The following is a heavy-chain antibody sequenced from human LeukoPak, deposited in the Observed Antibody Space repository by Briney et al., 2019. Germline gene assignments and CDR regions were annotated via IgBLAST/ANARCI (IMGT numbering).Heavy chain of an antibody. J-gene: IGHJ4*02. V-gene: IGHV3-64*01. CDR2: ISSNGGST. CDR3: ARAHPYIGQNSDYRDNSGYYFDY. D-gene: IGHD4-23*01. CDR1: GFTFSSYA. Sequence: PGGSLRLSCAASGFTFSSYAMHWVRQAPGKGLEYVSAISSNGGSTYYANSVKGRFTISRENSKNTLYLQMGSLRAEDMAVYYCARAHPYIGQNSDYRDNSGYYFDYWGRGTLVTVSS.